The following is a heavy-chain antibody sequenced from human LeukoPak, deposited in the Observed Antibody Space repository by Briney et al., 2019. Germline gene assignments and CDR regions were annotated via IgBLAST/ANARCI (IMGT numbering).Heavy chain of an antibody. CDR3: ARVVGGY. D-gene: IGHD3-16*01. J-gene: IGHJ4*02. CDR2: ISSSSSYI. CDR1: GFTFSSHA. V-gene: IGHV3-21*01. Sequence: GSLRLSCTPSGFTFSSHAMSWVRQAPGKGLEWVSSISSSSSYICYADSVKGRFTISRDNAKNSLYLQMNSLRAEDTAVYYCARVVGGYWGQGTLVTVSS.